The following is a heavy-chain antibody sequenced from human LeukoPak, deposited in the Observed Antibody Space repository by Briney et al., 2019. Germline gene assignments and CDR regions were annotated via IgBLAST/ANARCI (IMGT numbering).Heavy chain of an antibody. Sequence: GGSLRLSCAASGFTVSSNYMSWVRQAPGEGLEWVSLIYSGGSTYYGDSVKGRLTISRDNSKNTLYLQMNSLRAEDTAVYYCTTVANYDFWSGYYLDYWGQGTLVTVSS. CDR2: IYSGGST. J-gene: IGHJ4*02. CDR3: TTVANYDFWSGYYLDY. CDR1: GFTVSSNY. D-gene: IGHD3-3*01. V-gene: IGHV3-53*01.